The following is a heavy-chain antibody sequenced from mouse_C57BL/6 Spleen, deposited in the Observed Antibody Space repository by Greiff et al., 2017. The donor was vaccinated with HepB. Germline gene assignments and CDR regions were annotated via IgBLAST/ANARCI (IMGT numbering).Heavy chain of an antibody. D-gene: IGHD1-1*01. Sequence: VQLQQPGAELVKPGASVKLSCKASGYTFTSYWMHWVKQRPGQGLEWIGMIHPNSGSTNYNEKFKSKATLTVDKSSSTAYMQLSSLTSEDSAVYYCAAITTVPSGAMDYWGQGTSVTVSS. CDR1: GYTFTSYW. J-gene: IGHJ4*01. CDR2: IHPNSGST. CDR3: AAITTVPSGAMDY. V-gene: IGHV1-64*01.